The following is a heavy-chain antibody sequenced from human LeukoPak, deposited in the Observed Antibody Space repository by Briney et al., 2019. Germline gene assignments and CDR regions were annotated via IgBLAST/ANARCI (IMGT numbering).Heavy chain of an antibody. CDR2: INPNSGGT. D-gene: IGHD1-26*01. J-gene: IGHJ4*02. V-gene: IGHV1-2*02. CDR3: ARVEELPNYYFDY. CDR1: GHTFTGYY. Sequence: ASVKVSCKASGHTFTGYYMHWVRQAPGQGLEWMGWINPNSGGTNYAQKFQGRVTMTRDTSISTAYMELSRLRSDDTAVYYCARVEELPNYYFDYWGQGTLVTVSS.